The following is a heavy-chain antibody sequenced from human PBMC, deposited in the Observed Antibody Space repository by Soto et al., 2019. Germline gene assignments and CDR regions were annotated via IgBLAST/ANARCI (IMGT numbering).Heavy chain of an antibody. CDR2: IWYDGSNK. D-gene: IGHD4-4*01. CDR1: GFTFSSYG. CDR3: ARVSVLDSNYAFYFDY. Sequence: QVQLVESGGGVVQPGRSLRLSCAASGFTFSSYGMHWVRQAPGKGLEWVAVIWYDGSNKYYADSVKGRFTISRDNSKNTLYLQMNSLRAEDTPVYYCARVSVLDSNYAFYFDYWGQGTLVTVSS. J-gene: IGHJ4*02. V-gene: IGHV3-33*01.